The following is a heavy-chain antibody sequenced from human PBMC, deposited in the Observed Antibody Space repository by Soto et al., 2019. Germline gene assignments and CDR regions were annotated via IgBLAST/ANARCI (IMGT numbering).Heavy chain of an antibody. CDR2: IYYSGST. CDR3: ARAIKQWLVTRGGKTFDH. V-gene: IGHV4-39*01. J-gene: IGHJ4*02. D-gene: IGHD6-19*01. Sequence: QLQLQESGPGLVKPSETLSLTCTVSGGSISSSSYYWGWIRQPPGKGLEWIGSIYYSGSTYYNPSLKSRVTISVDTSKKQFSLKLSSVPAADTAVYYCARAIKQWLVTRGGKTFDHWGQGTLVTVSS. CDR1: GGSISSSSYY.